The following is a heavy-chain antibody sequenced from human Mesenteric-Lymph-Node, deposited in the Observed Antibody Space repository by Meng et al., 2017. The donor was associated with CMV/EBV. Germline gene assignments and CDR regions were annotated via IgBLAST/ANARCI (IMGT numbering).Heavy chain of an antibody. Sequence: GGSLRLSCAASGFTFSSYAMSWVRQAPGKGLEWVSVISSSGDNTLYADSVKGRFTISRDNSKSTLYLQMSSLRAEDTALYYCAKRGCGGPNCYDNCWGQGTLVTVSS. CDR1: GFTFSSYA. CDR3: AKRGCGGPNCYDNC. CDR2: ISSSGDNT. V-gene: IGHV3-23*01. J-gene: IGHJ4*02. D-gene: IGHD2-2*01.